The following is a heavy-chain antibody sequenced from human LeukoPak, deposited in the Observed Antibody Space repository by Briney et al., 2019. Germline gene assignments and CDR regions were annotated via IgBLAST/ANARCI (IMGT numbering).Heavy chain of an antibody. V-gene: IGHV1-2*02. J-gene: IGHJ1*01. Sequence: ASVKVSCKASGYTFTGYYMHWVRQAPGQGLEWMGWINPNSGGTNYAQKFQGRVTMTRDTSISTAYMELSRLRSDDTAVYYCARDKVYCSSTSCQSAEYFQHWGQGTLVTVSS. D-gene: IGHD2-2*01. CDR3: ARDKVYCSSTSCQSAEYFQH. CDR1: GYTFTGYY. CDR2: INPNSGGT.